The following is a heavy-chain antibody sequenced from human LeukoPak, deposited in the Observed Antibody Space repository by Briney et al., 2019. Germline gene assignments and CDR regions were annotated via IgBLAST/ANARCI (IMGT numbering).Heavy chain of an antibody. V-gene: IGHV4-4*07. Sequence: SETLSLTCTVPGGSISSYYWSWIRQPAGKGLEWIGRIYTSGCTNYNPSLKSRVTMSVATSKNQSSLKLSSVTAADTAVYYCARDSNHYYYYMDVWGKGTTVTVSS. D-gene: IGHD4-11*01. CDR3: ARDSNHYYYYMDV. CDR1: GGSISSYY. J-gene: IGHJ6*03. CDR2: IYTSGCT.